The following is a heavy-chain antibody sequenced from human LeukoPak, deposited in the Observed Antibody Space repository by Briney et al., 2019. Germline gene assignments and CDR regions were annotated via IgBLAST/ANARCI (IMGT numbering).Heavy chain of an antibody. CDR2: ISYDGSNK. CDR3: ASLLDY. CDR1: GFTFSSYG. V-gene: IGHV3-30*03. J-gene: IGHJ4*02. Sequence: GRSLRLSCAVSGFTFSSYGMHWVRQAPGKGLEWVAVISYDGSNKYYADSVKGRFTISRDNSKNTLYLQMNSLGAEDTAVYYCASLLDYWGQGTLVTVSS.